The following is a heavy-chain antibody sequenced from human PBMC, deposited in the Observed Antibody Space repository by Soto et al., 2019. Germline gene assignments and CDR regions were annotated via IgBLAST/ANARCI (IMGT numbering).Heavy chain of an antibody. J-gene: IGHJ4*02. CDR1: GYTFTDHG. Sequence: QIQLVQSGAEVKKPGASVKVSCKTSGYTFTDHGISWVRQAPGQGLEWVGWISAFTDYTDYAQKFRGRVTLTTDKSTNTAYMELRSLTSDDTAVYCCAKDRPRLTQQIVDVYWGQGTLVTVSS. V-gene: IGHV1-18*01. CDR3: AKDRPRLTQQIVDVY. CDR2: ISAFTDYT. D-gene: IGHD3-16*02.